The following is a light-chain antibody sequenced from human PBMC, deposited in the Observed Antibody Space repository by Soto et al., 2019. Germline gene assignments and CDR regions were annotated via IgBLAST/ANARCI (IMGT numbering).Light chain of an antibody. J-gene: IGKJ4*01. CDR3: QQFSSYPLT. CDR2: GAS. Sequence: EIVLTQSPATLSVSPGERASLSCRASQSVSSDLAWYQQKPGQAPRLFIYGASTRATGIPARFSGSGSGTEFTLTISGLQSEDFAVYYCQQFSSYPLTFGGGTKVDIK. CDR1: QSVSSD. V-gene: IGKV3-15*01.